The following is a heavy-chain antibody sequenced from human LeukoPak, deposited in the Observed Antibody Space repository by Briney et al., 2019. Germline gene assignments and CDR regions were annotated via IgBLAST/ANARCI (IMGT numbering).Heavy chain of an antibody. J-gene: IGHJ3*02. CDR2: IYYSGST. CDR3: ARGPGANDAFDI. CDR1: GGSISSSSYY. D-gene: IGHD4/OR15-4a*01. Sequence: PSETLSLTCTVSGGSISSSSYYWGWIRQPPGKGLEWIGSIYYSGSTYYNPSLKSRVTISVDTSKNQFSLKLSSVTAADTAVYYCARGPGANDAFDIWGQGTMVTVSS. V-gene: IGHV4-39*07.